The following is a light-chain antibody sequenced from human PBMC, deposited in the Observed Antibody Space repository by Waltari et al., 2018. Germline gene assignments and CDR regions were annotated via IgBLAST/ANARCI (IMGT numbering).Light chain of an antibody. V-gene: IGLV3-1*01. Sequence: SYELTQPPSVSVSPGQTASITCSGDKLGDKYACWYQQKPGQSPVLVIYQDSERPSGIPGLFSGSNSGNTATLTVSVTQAMDEADHYCQAWDSSTAHVVFGGGTKLTVL. CDR2: QDS. J-gene: IGLJ2*01. CDR3: QAWDSSTAHVV. CDR1: KLGDKY.